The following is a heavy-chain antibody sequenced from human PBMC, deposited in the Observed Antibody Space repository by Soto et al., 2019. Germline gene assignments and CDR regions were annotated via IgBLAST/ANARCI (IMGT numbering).Heavy chain of an antibody. Sequence: PGGSLRLSCAASGFTFGDYYMAWIRQAPGKGLEWISYISNSGRTTYYADSVKGRFTISRDNAKNSLYLQMNNLRAEDTAVYYCARGEVSDSNYDWFDSWGQGALVTVSS. CDR3: ARGEVSDSNYDWFDS. CDR1: GFTFGDYY. V-gene: IGHV3-11*01. J-gene: IGHJ5*01. D-gene: IGHD4-4*01. CDR2: ISNSGRTT.